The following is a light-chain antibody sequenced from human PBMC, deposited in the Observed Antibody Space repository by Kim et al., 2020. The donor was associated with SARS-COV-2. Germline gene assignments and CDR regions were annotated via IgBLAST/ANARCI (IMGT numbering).Light chain of an antibody. CDR2: EVN. CDR1: SSDVGGYNY. J-gene: IGLJ1*01. V-gene: IGLV2-8*01. CDR3: FSYAGSTYV. Sequence: QSALTQPPSASGSPGQSVTISCTGTSSDVGGYNYVSWYQQHPGKAPKLMIYEVNKRPSGVPDRFSGSKSGSTASLTVSGLQAEDEADYYCFSYAGSTYVFGTGTRSPS.